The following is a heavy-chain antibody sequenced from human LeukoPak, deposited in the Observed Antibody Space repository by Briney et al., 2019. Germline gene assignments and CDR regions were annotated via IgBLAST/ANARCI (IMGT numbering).Heavy chain of an antibody. Sequence: SETLSLTCTVSAGSISLYNTYYWNWIRQSPGKGLEWIGYIYYSGSTSYNPSLKSRVTISVDTFRNQFSLKLTSVTAADTAIYYCAKSDYYGPSDYWGQGTLVTVSS. J-gene: IGHJ4*02. V-gene: IGHV4-59*01. CDR3: AKSDYYGPSDY. CDR1: AGSISLYNTYY. D-gene: IGHD3-10*01. CDR2: IYYSGST.